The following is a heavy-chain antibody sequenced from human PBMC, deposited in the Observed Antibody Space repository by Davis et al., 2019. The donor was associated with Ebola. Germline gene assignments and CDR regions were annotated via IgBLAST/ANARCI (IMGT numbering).Heavy chain of an antibody. CDR2: INPYNGNT. CDR1: VYTFSIYG. D-gene: IGHD3-10*01. CDR3: ARDIGYSFGSGSYSKYDY. V-gene: IGHV1-18*01. J-gene: IGHJ4*02. Sequence: AASVKVSCKASVYTFSIYGLSWVRQAPGQGLEWMGWINPYNGNTDYAQNFQGRVTVTTDTSTSTAYMELRSLRSDDTAVYYCARDIGYSFGSGSYSKYDYWGQGTLVTVSS.